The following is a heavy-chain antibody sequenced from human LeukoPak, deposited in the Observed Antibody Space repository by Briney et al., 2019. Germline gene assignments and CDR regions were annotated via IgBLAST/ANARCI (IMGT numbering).Heavy chain of an antibody. CDR2: INHSGST. CDR1: GGSFSGYY. D-gene: IGHD5-24*01. CDR3: ARVQRWLQFFNWFDP. V-gene: IGHV4-34*01. Sequence: PSETLSLTCAVYGGSFSGYYWSWLRRPPGKGLEWIGEINHSGSTNYNPSLKSRVTISVDTSKNQFSLKLSSVTAADTAVYYCARVQRWLQFFNWFDPWGQGTLVTVSS. J-gene: IGHJ5*02.